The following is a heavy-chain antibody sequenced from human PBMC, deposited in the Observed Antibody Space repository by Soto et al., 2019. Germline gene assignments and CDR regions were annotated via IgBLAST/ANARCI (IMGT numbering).Heavy chain of an antibody. D-gene: IGHD6-19*01. CDR2: IYYSGST. CDR1: GGSISIYY. CDR3: ARRYGWNFDY. V-gene: IGHV4-59*08. Sequence: SETLSLTCTVSGGSISIYYWSWIRQPPGKGLEWIGYIYYSGSTNYNPSLKSRVTISVDTSKNQFSLKLSPLTAADTAVYYCARRYGWNFDYWGQGIRVTVSS. J-gene: IGHJ4*02.